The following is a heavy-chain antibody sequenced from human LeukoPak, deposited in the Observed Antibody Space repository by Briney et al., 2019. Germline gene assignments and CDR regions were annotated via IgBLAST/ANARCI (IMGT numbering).Heavy chain of an antibody. J-gene: IGHJ6*02. V-gene: IGHV3-23*01. D-gene: IGHD2-15*01. CDR1: GFTFRTYT. CDR3: AARLPYYGMDV. Sequence: PGGSLRLSCEASGFTFRTYTMNWVRRTPGKGLEWVSTVGASGGDTYYADSVRGRFTISRDNSKNALYIQMNSLRAEDTAVYYCAARLPYYGMDVWGQGTTVTVSS. CDR2: VGASGGDT.